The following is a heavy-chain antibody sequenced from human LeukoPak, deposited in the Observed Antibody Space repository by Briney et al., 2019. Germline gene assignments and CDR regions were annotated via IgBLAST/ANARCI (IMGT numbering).Heavy chain of an antibody. CDR2: IRYDGTNK. D-gene: IGHD1-7*01. CDR3: ANTNWNYEGGEENNFDY. V-gene: IGHV3-30*02. Sequence: PGESLRLSCAASGFTFSTSAMHWVRQAPGKGLEWVAFIRYDGTNKYYADSVKGRFTISRDNSKNTLYLQMNSLRAEDTAVYYCANTNWNYEGGEENNFDYWGQGTLVTVSS. J-gene: IGHJ4*02. CDR1: GFTFSTSA.